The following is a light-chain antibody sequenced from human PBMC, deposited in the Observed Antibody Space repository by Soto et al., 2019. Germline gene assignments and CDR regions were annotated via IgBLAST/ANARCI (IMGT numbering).Light chain of an antibody. CDR3: QQYGSSGT. CDR2: GAS. V-gene: IGKV3-20*01. CDR1: QSVSNNY. J-gene: IGKJ1*01. Sequence: EIVLTQSPGTLSLSPGERATLSCRASQSVSNNYLAWYQQKPGQAPRLLIYGASNRATGIPDRFGGSGSGTGFTLTISRREPEDFAVYYCQQYGSSGTFGQGTKVEIK.